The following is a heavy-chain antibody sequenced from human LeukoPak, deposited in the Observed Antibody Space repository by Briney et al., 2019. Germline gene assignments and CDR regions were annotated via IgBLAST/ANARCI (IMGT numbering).Heavy chain of an antibody. D-gene: IGHD2-15*01. CDR2: ISSGSSYL. V-gene: IGHV3-21*01. J-gene: IGHJ4*02. CDR1: GFTFSTYS. CDR3: ARDIAGLSDY. Sequence: PGGSLRLSCAASGFTFSTYSMNWVRQAPGKGLEWVSSISSGSSYLYYADSLKGRITISRDNAKNSLYLQMNSLRAEDTAVYYCARDIAGLSDYWGQGTLVTVSS.